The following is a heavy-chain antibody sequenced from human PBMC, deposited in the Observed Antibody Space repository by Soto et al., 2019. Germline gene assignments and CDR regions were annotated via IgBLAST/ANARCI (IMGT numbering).Heavy chain of an antibody. CDR2: IYPGDSDT. J-gene: IGHJ6*02. D-gene: IGHD6-13*01. CDR3: ASGLNSSSWYGSNYYHGMDV. CDR1: GYSFTSYW. V-gene: IGHV5-51*01. Sequence: PGESLKISCKGSGYSFTSYWIGWVRQMPGKGLEWMGIIYPGDSDTRYSPSFQGQVTISADTSTSTAYMELRSLRSDDTAVYYWASGLNSSSWYGSNYYHGMDVWGQGTTVTVSS.